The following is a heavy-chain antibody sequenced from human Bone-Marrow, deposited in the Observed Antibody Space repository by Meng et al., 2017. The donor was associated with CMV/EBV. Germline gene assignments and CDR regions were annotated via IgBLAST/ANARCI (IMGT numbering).Heavy chain of an antibody. CDR1: GFTLRSYW. Sequence: VQLVDSGGGLVQPGGSLRLSCAVSGFTLRSYWMHWVRLAPGKGLEWVSRIDNNGRSTSYADSVKGRFTISRDTAKNTLYLQMNSLRVEDTAVYYCARGVGESLGWEMGYWGQGTLVTVSS. J-gene: IGHJ4*02. CDR3: ARGVGESLGWEMGY. CDR2: IDNNGRST. D-gene: IGHD1-26*01. V-gene: IGHV3-74*01.